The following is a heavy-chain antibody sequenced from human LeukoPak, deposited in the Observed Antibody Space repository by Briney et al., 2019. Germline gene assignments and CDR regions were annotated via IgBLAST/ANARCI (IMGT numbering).Heavy chain of an antibody. Sequence: VASVKVSCKVSGYTLTELSMHWVRQAPGKGLEWMGGFDPEDGETIYAQKFQGRVTMTEDTSTDTAYMELSSLRSEDTAVYYCAAVRSSYYYYGMDVWGQGTTVTVSS. V-gene: IGHV1-24*01. J-gene: IGHJ6*02. CDR1: GYTLTELS. D-gene: IGHD6-6*01. CDR2: FDPEDGET. CDR3: AAVRSSYYYYGMDV.